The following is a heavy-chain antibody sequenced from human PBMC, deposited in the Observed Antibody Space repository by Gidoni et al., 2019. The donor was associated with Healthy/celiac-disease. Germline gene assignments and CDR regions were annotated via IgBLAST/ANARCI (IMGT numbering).Heavy chain of an antibody. CDR3: ARAIAAAGPKGY. D-gene: IGHD6-13*01. Sequence: VPLVESGGGVVQPGRSLRLSCAASGFTFSSYGMHWVRQAPGKGLEWVAVISYDGSNKDYADSVKGRFTIYRDNSKNTLYLQMNSLRAEETAVYYCARAIAAAGPKGYWGQGTLVTVS. V-gene: IGHV3-30*03. J-gene: IGHJ4*02. CDR2: ISYDGSNK. CDR1: GFTFSSYG.